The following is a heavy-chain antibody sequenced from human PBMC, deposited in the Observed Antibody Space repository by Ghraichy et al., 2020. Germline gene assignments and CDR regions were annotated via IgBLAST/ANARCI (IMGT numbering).Heavy chain of an antibody. CDR1: GFTFSSYA. CDR2: ISYDGSNK. D-gene: IGHD2-15*01. CDR3: ASGYCSGGSCYSGVY. V-gene: IGHV3-30-3*01. J-gene: IGHJ4*02. Sequence: GGSLRHSCAASGFTFSSYAMHWVRQAPGKGLEWVAVISYDGSNKYYADSVKGRFTISRDNSKNTLYLQMNSLRAEDTAVYYCASGYCSGGSCYSGVYWGQGTLVTVSS.